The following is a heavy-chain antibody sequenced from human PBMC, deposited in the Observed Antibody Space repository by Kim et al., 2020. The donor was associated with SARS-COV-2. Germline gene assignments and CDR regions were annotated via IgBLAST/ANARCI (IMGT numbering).Heavy chain of an antibody. CDR1: GFSFSNRG. D-gene: IGHD2-15*01. V-gene: IGHV3-23*01. CDR2: ISDNSGSI. J-gene: IGHJ4*02. CDR3: GKCSGASCLDSYFGY. Sequence: GGSLRLSCAASGFSFSNRGMSWVRRAPGKGLEWVSVISDNSGSIYYADSVKGRFTISRDNSKNTVYLQMNSLRVDDTAVYYCGKCSGASCLDSYFGYWGQGTLVTVSS.